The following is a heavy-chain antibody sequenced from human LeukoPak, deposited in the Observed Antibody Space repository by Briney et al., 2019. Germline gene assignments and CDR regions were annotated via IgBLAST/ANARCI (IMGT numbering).Heavy chain of an antibody. CDR1: GGSISSGDYY. D-gene: IGHD3-10*01. Sequence: PSQTLSLTCTVSGGSISSGDYYWAWIRQPPGKGLEWIGSIYYSGSTYYNPSLKSRVTISVDTSKNQFSLKLSSVTAADTAVYYCARVVWFGVFDYWGQGTLVTVSS. J-gene: IGHJ4*02. CDR2: IYYSGST. CDR3: ARVVWFGVFDY. V-gene: IGHV4-39*07.